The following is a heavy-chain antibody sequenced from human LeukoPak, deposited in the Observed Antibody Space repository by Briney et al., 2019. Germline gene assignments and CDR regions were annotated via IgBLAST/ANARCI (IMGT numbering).Heavy chain of an antibody. CDR3: ARVTTIFGVPPYYYYYMDV. V-gene: IGHV4-61*02. J-gene: IGHJ6*03. Sequence: TLSLTCTVSGGSISSGSYYWSWIRQPAGKGLEWIGRIYTSGSTNYNPSLKSRVTISVDTSKNQFSLKLSSVTAADTAVYYCARVTTIFGVPPYYYYYMDVWGKGTTVTVSS. CDR1: GGSISSGSYY. D-gene: IGHD3-3*01. CDR2: IYTSGST.